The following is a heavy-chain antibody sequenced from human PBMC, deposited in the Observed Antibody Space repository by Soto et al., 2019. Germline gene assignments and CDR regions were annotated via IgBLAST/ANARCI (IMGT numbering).Heavy chain of an antibody. Sequence: QITLKESGPTLVKPTQTLTQTCTFSGLSLSTSGVGVGWIRQPPGKALEWLAVIYWNDDKRYSPSLKSRLTITKDTSKNQVVLTMTNMDPVDTATYYCARMIARPGRSELDYWGQGTLVTVSS. CDR3: ARMIARPGRSELDY. V-gene: IGHV2-5*01. J-gene: IGHJ4*02. D-gene: IGHD3-10*01. CDR2: IYWNDDK. CDR1: GLSLSTSGVG.